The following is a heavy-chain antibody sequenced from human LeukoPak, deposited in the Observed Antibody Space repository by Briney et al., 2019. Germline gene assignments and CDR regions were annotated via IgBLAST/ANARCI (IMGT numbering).Heavy chain of an antibody. V-gene: IGHV3-30*18. CDR2: ISTDGDNE. CDR1: GFSFTMYG. J-gene: IGHJ4*02. Sequence: QPGRPLRLSCAASGFSFTMYGIHWVRQAPGKGLEWVAVISTDGDNEYYANSVKGRFTISRDNSKNTVYLQMTILRTEDTAVYYCAKDQIGWAPGYVSGPLDQWGQGTLVTVSS. D-gene: IGHD6-19*01. CDR3: AKDQIGWAPGYVSGPLDQ.